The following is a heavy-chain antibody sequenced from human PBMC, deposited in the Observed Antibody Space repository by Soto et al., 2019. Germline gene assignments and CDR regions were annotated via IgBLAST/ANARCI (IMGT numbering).Heavy chain of an antibody. Sequence: QVQLQESGPGLVKPSQTLSLTCTVSGGSISSGDYYWSWIRQPPGKGLEWIGYIYYSGSTYYNPSLKSRVTISVDTSKNQFSLKLSSVTAAVTAVYYCAGLQSMRLSGLDPWGQGTLVTVSS. CDR3: AGLQSMRLSGLDP. J-gene: IGHJ5*02. CDR2: IYYSGST. D-gene: IGHD3-16*02. V-gene: IGHV4-30-4*01. CDR1: GGSISSGDYY.